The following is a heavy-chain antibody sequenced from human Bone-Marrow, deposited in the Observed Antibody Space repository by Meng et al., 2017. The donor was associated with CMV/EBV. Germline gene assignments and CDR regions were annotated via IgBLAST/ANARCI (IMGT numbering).Heavy chain of an antibody. CDR1: GFTFSSYA. CDR2: IYSGGSST. CDR3: AKDRVGVLWFGEGGVMDV. V-gene: IGHV3-23*03. D-gene: IGHD3-10*01. J-gene: IGHJ6*02. Sequence: GESLKISCAASGFTFSSYAMSWVRQAPEKGLEWVSVIYSGGSSTYYADSVKGRFTISRDNSKNTLYLQMNSLRAEDTAVYYCAKDRVGVLWFGEGGVMDVWGQGTTVTVYS.